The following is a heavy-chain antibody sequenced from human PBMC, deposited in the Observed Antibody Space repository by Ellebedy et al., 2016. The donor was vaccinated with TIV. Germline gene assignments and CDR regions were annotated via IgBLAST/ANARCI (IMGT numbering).Heavy chain of an antibody. CDR3: ATDGSYGDYRSPTHAFVM. CDR2: INQDGSEK. V-gene: IGHV3-7*01. Sequence: GGSLRLSCAASGFSFRSYWMSWVRQAPGKGLEWVANINQDGSEKFYGDSVKGRFTISRDNAKNSLYLHMNSLRGEDTAVYYCATDGSYGDYRSPTHAFVMWGQGTLVTVSS. J-gene: IGHJ3*02. CDR1: GFSFRSYW. D-gene: IGHD4-17*01.